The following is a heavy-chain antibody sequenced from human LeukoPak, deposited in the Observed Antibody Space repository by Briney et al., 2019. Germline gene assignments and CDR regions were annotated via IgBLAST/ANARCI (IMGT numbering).Heavy chain of an antibody. J-gene: IGHJ4*02. CDR1: GFTFGDYA. V-gene: IGHV3-30*04. CDR2: ISYDGSNK. D-gene: IGHD2-2*01. Sequence: GGSLRLSCTGSGFTFGDYAMNWVRQAPGKGLEWVAVISYDGSNKYYADSVKGRFTISRDNSKNTLYLQMNSLRAEDTAVYYCARDIVVVPALDYWGQGTLVTVSS. CDR3: ARDIVVVPALDY.